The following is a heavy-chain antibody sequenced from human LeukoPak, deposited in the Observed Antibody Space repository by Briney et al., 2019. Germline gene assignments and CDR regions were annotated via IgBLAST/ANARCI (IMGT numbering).Heavy chain of an antibody. CDR1: GYTFTGYY. Sequence: ASVKVSCKASGYTFTGYYMHWVRQAPGQGLEWMGWINPNSGGTNYAQKFQGRVTMTSDTSISTAYMELSRLRSDDTAVYYCARDLAAAGTGDYWGQGTLVTVSS. CDR3: ARDLAAAGTGDY. V-gene: IGHV1-2*02. CDR2: INPNSGGT. J-gene: IGHJ4*02. D-gene: IGHD6-13*01.